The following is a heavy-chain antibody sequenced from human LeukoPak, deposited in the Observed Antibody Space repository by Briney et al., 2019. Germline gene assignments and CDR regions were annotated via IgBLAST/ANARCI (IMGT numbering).Heavy chain of an antibody. CDR1: GFTFSDYY. D-gene: IGHD5-12*01. Sequence: PGGSLRLSCAASGFTFSDYYMSWIRQAPGKGLEWVSYISSSGSTIYYADSVKGRFTISRDNAKNSLYLQMNSLRAEDTALYYCAKDMQGAGATRFDHAFDIWGQGTMVTVSS. CDR2: ISSSGSTI. J-gene: IGHJ3*02. V-gene: IGHV3-11*01. CDR3: AKDMQGAGATRFDHAFDI.